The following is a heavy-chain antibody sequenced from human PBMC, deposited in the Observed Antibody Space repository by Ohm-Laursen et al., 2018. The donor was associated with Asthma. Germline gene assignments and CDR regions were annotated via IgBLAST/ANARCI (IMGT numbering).Heavy chain of an antibody. CDR1: GFTFSTYG. V-gene: IGHV3-30*18. CDR2: ISFDGSYE. Sequence: RSLRLSCSASGFTFSTYGMHWVRQAPGKGLEWVAVISFDGSYEYYADSVKSRITISRDNSENTLYLQMSSLRGEDTAVYYCAKGIYQPRPPQANHYYGMDVWGQGTTVTVSS. CDR3: AKGIYQPRPPQANHYYGMDV. J-gene: IGHJ6*02. D-gene: IGHD2-2*01.